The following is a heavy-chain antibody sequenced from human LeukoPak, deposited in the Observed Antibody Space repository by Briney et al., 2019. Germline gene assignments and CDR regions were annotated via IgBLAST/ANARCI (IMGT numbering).Heavy chain of an antibody. J-gene: IGHJ4*02. CDR3: ARVTFGGVVADFDY. D-gene: IGHD3-16*02. CDR1: GYTFTSYE. V-gene: IGHV1-8*01. Sequence: ASVKVSCKASGYTFTSYEINWVRQATGQRLERMGWMNPNSGNTGYAQKFQGRVTMTRNTSISTAYMELSSLRSEDTAVYYCARVTFGGVVADFDYWGQGTLVTVSS. CDR2: MNPNSGNT.